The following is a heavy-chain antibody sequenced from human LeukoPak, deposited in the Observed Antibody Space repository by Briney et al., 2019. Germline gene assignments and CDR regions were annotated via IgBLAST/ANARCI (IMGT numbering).Heavy chain of an antibody. J-gene: IGHJ4*02. CDR3: AREGDDILTGYPARNFDY. D-gene: IGHD3-9*01. CDR1: GGSISSYY. CDR2: IYTSGST. Sequence: SETLSLTCIVSGGSISSYYWSWIRQPAGKGLEWIGRIYTSGSTNYNPSLKSRVTMSVDTSKNQFSLKLSSVTAADTAVYYCAREGDDILTGYPARNFDYWGQGTLVTVSS. V-gene: IGHV4-4*07.